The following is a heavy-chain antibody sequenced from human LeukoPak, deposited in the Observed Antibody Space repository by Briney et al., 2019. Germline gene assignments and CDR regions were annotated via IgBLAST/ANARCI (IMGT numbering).Heavy chain of an antibody. J-gene: IGHJ3*02. CDR3: ARDLATSGGPDAFDI. CDR1: GGSISSGSYY. V-gene: IGHV4-61*02. Sequence: SETLSLTCTVSGGSISSGSYYWSWIRQPAGKGLEWIGRIYTSGSTNYNPSLKSRVTISVDTSKNQFSLKLSSVTAADTAVYYCARDLATSGGPDAFDIWGQGTMVTVSS. CDR2: IYTSGST. D-gene: IGHD3-16*01.